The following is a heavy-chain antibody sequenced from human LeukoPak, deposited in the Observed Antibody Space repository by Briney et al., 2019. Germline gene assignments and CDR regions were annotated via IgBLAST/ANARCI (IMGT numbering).Heavy chain of an antibody. J-gene: IGHJ5*02. Sequence: GXXLRLSCAASGFTFSSYWMSWVRQAPGKGLEWVANIKQDGSEKKYVDSVRGRFSISRDNAKNSLYLEMNSLRGEDTAVYYCARGGYLFDPWGQGTLVTVSS. CDR2: IKQDGSEK. CDR1: GFTFSSYW. D-gene: IGHD5-12*01. CDR3: ARGGYLFDP. V-gene: IGHV3-7*04.